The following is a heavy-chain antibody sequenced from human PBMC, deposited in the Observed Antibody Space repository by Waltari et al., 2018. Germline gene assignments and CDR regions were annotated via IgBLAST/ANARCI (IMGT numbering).Heavy chain of an antibody. CDR2: INGYGTST. D-gene: IGHD4-17*01. V-gene: IGHV3-74*01. J-gene: IGHJ3*02. Sequence: EVQLVESGGGLVQLGGSLRLSCAASGFTFSSYYLHWVRQTPGKGLVWVSRINGYGTSTTYADSGKGRFTTSRDNARNTLHLQMNSLRVEDTAVYYCATGDSHAFDMWGQGTLVIVSS. CDR3: ATGDSHAFDM. CDR1: GFTFSSYY.